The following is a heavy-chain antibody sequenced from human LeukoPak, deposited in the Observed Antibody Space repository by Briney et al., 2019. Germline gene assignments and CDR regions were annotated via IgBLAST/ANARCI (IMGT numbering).Heavy chain of an antibody. D-gene: IGHD6-6*01. Sequence: GGSLRLSCAASGFTFSSYAMHWVRQAPGKGLEWVAAISYDGSNKYYADSVKGRFTISRDNSKNTLYLQMNSLRAEDTAVYYCAKGASSPYYFDYWGQGTLVTVSS. V-gene: IGHV3-30-3*01. CDR1: GFTFSSYA. CDR2: ISYDGSNK. J-gene: IGHJ4*02. CDR3: AKGASSPYYFDY.